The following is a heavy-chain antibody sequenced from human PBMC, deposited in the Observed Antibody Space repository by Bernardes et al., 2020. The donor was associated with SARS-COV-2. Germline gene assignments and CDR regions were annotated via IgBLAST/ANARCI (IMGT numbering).Heavy chain of an antibody. CDR2: IIPILGIA. J-gene: IGHJ4*02. D-gene: IGHD1-7*01. CDR1: GGTFSSYA. CDR3: ARSVRSRLELRY. V-gene: IGHV1-69*04. Sequence: SVKVSCKASGGTFSSYAISWVRQAPGQGLEWMGRIIPILGIANYAQKFQGRVTITADKSTSTAYMELSSLRSEDTAVYYCARSVRSRLELRYWGQGTLVTVSS.